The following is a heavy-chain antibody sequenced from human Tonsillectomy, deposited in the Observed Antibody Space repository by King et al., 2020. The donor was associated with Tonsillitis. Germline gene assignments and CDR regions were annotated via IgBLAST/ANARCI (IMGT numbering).Heavy chain of an antibody. J-gene: IGHJ4*02. Sequence: VQLQQWGAGLVKPSEPLSLTCAVYGGSFSGYYWSWIRQPPGTGLEWIGEITHSGSTNYNPSLKSRVTISVDTSRNQFSLKLSSVTAADTAVYYFARGHYGEMGFDYWGQGTLVTVSS. CDR1: GGSFSGYY. D-gene: IGHD4-17*01. CDR3: ARGHYGEMGFDY. V-gene: IGHV4-34*01. CDR2: ITHSGST.